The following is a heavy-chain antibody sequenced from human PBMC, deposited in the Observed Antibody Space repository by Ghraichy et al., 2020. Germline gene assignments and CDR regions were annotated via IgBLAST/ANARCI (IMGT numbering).Heavy chain of an antibody. D-gene: IGHD2-15*01. CDR1: GGSISSYY. V-gene: IGHV4-59*01. Sequence: SETLSLTCTVSGGSISSYYWSWIRQPPGKGLEWIGYIYYSGSTNYNPSLKSRVTISVDTSKNQFSLKLSSVTAADTAVYYCARGVGSRGGLDYWGQGTLVTVSS. J-gene: IGHJ4*02. CDR2: IYYSGST. CDR3: ARGVGSRGGLDY.